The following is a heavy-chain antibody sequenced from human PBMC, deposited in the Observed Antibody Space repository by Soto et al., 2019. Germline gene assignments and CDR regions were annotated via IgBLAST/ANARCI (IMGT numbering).Heavy chain of an antibody. CDR1: GYSISSSNW. V-gene: IGHV4-28*01. J-gene: IGHJ4*02. CDR2: IYYSGTT. CDR3: ARREIQGPIDY. Sequence: QVQLQESGPGLVKPSDTLSLTCAVSGYSISSSNWWGWIRQPPGKGLEWIGYIYYSGTTYYNPSRKSRVTMSVDTSTTQFSLKLTSVTAVDTAVYYCARREIQGPIDYWGQGTLVTGSS. D-gene: IGHD1-26*01.